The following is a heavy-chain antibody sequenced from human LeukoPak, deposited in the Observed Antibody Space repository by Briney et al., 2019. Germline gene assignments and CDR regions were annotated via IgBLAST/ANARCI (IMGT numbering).Heavy chain of an antibody. V-gene: IGHV3-48*01. CDR2: ISSSSSTI. Sequence: PGGSLRLSCAASGFTFSSYSMNWVRQAPGKGLEWVSYISSSSSTIYYADSVKGRFTISRDNAKNSLYLQMNSLRAEDTAVYYCARDPAYDILTGVWWFDPWGQGTLVTASS. J-gene: IGHJ5*02. CDR1: GFTFSSYS. D-gene: IGHD3-9*01. CDR3: ARDPAYDILTGVWWFDP.